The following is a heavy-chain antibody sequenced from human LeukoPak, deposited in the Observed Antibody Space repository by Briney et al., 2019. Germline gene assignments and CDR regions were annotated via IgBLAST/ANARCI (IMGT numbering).Heavy chain of an antibody. J-gene: IGHJ4*02. CDR1: GYTFTGSY. CDR2: INPNSGGA. CDR3: ARSIAVAGTLDY. V-gene: IGHV1-2*02. D-gene: IGHD6-19*01. Sequence: ASVKVSCKASGYTFTGSYMHWVRQAPGQGLEWMGWINPNSGGANYARKFQGRVTMTRDTSISTAYMELSRLRSDDTAIYYCARSIAVAGTLDYWGQGTLVTVSS.